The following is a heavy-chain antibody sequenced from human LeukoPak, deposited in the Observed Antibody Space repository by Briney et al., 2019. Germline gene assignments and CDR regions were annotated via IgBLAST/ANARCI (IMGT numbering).Heavy chain of an antibody. CDR1: GDSINGGGYY. V-gene: IGHV4-31*03. D-gene: IGHD3-10*01. J-gene: IGHJ4*02. CDR2: IYYTGST. CDR3: ARAGYHGSGSYRNIDS. Sequence: SQTLSLTCTVSGDSINGGGYYWTWIRQHPGKGLEWIGYIYYTGSTYYNPSLKSRVSMSIDTSKKQFTLKLSSMTAADTAVYYCARAGYHGSGSYRNIDSWGQGTLVTVSS.